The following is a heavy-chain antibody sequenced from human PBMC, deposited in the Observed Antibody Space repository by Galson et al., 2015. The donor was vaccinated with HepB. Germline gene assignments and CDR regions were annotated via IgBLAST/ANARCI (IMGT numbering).Heavy chain of an antibody. J-gene: IGHJ6*02. CDR2: IIPIFGTA. D-gene: IGHD2-2*01. Sequence: SVKVSCKASGGTFSSYAISWVRQAPGQGLEWMGGIIPIFGTANYAQKFQGRVTITADKSTSTAYMELSSLRSEDTAVYYCAREDTVVVPAAMNYYYYYGMDVWGQGTTVTVSS. CDR1: GGTFSSYA. V-gene: IGHV1-69*06. CDR3: AREDTVVVPAAMNYYYYYGMDV.